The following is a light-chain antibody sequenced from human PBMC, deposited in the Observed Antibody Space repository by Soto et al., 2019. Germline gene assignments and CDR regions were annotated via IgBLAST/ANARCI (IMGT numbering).Light chain of an antibody. CDR1: QSVSSN. V-gene: IGKV3-15*01. CDR2: GAS. CDR3: QQYDNWPWT. Sequence: EIVITQSPATLSVSPGERATLSCRASQSVSSNLAWYQQKPGQAPRLLIHGASTRAPGVPARFSGSGSGTDFILTISSLQSEDFAVYYCQQYDNWPWTFGQGTKVDIK. J-gene: IGKJ1*01.